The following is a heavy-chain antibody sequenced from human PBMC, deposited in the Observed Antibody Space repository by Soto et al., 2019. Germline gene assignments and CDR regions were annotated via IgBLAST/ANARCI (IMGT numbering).Heavy chain of an antibody. CDR2: ISSTSKTV. V-gene: IGHV3-48*02. CDR1: GFTFSTYS. D-gene: IGHD5-12*01. Sequence: EVQLVESGGGLAQPGGSLRLSCAASGFTFSTYSMNWVRQAPGKGLEWLSYISSTSKTVYHADSVKGRFTISRDNAENSLYLQMDSLRDEDTAVYYCARDRSCYNLGWFDSWGQGTLVTVSS. CDR3: ARDRSCYNLGWFDS. J-gene: IGHJ5*01.